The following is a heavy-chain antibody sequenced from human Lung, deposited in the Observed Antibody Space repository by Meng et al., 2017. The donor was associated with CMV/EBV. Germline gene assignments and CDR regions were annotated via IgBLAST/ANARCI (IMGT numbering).Heavy chain of an antibody. CDR3: ATSSLRGRITIFGVVFPPDS. CDR2: IVGSGRTT. Sequence: GESLKISCVVSGFTLNNNAMTWVRQAPGKGLEWVSTIVGSGRTTYYADSVKGRFTISRDSSKNTLYLEMNSLRAEDTAVYYCATSSLRGRITIFGVVFPPDSWGQGKXVNGAS. V-gene: IGHV3-23*01. J-gene: IGHJ4*02. CDR1: GFTLNNNA. D-gene: IGHD3-3*01.